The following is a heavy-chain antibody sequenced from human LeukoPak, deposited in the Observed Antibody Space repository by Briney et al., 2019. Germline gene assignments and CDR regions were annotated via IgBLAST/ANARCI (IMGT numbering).Heavy chain of an antibody. CDR3: AGYSYERAYYYYGMDV. CDR1: GGSISSYY. D-gene: IGHD5-18*01. V-gene: IGHV4-59*08. CDR2: IYYSGST. Sequence: SETLSLTCTVSGGSISSYYWSWIRQPPGKGQEWIGYIYYSGSTNYNPSLKSRVTISVDTSKNQFSLKLSSVTAADTAVYYCAGYSYERAYYYYGMDVWGQGTTVTVSS. J-gene: IGHJ6*02.